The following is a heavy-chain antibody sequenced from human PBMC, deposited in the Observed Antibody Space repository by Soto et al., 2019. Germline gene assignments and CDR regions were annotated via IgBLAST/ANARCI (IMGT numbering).Heavy chain of an antibody. V-gene: IGHV1-2*04. CDR1: GYTFTGYY. D-gene: IGHD5-18*01. CDR2: INPNSGGT. J-gene: IGHJ4*02. Sequence: ASVKVSCTDSGYTFTGYYRRWVRQAPGQGLEWMGWINPNSGGTNYAQKFQGWVTMTRDTSISTAYMELSRLRSDDTAVYYCARVSRATAMAPLGYWGQGTLVTVSS. CDR3: ARVSRATAMAPLGY.